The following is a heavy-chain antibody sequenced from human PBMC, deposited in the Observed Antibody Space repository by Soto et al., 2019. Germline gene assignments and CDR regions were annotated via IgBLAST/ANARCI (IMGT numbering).Heavy chain of an antibody. CDR3: ARFNSGSYYEAFDI. Sequence: TLSLTCTVSGGSISSSSYYWGWIRQPPGKGLEWIGSIYYSGSTNYNPSLKSRVTISVDKSKNQFSLKLSSVTAADTAVYYCARFNSGSYYEAFDIWGQGTMVTVSS. CDR2: IYYSGST. J-gene: IGHJ3*02. CDR1: GGSISSSSYY. D-gene: IGHD1-26*01. V-gene: IGHV4-39*07.